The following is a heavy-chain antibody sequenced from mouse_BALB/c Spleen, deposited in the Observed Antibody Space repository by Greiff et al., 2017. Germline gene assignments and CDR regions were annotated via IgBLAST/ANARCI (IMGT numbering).Heavy chain of an antibody. CDR1: GYTFTSYW. Sequence: QVQLQQPGAELVRPGASVKLSCKASGYTFTSYWINWVKQRPGQGLEWIGNIYPSDSYTNYNQKFKDKATLTVDKSSSTAYMQLSSPTSEDSAVYYCTVVGAMDYWGQGTSVTVSS. J-gene: IGHJ4*01. CDR3: TVVGAMDY. CDR2: IYPSDSYT. V-gene: IGHV1-69*02. D-gene: IGHD1-1*01.